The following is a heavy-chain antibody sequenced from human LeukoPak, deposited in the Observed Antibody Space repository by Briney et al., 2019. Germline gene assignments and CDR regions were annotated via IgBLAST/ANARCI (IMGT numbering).Heavy chain of an antibody. V-gene: IGHV4-61*02. CDR2: IYSSGNS. CDR1: GASISSDSHY. Sequence: PSQTLSLTCTVSGASISSDSHYWRWIRQPAGKGLEWIGRIYSSGNSKYNPALMSRVTISLDTSKNQLSLNLSSVTAADTAVYYCARDMTGSGWNDAFDIWGQGTMVTVSS. J-gene: IGHJ3*02. D-gene: IGHD6-19*01. CDR3: ARDMTGSGWNDAFDI.